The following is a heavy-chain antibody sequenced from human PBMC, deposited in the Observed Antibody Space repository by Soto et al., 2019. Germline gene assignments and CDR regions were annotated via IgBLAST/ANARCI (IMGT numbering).Heavy chain of an antibody. CDR2: IYYSGST. Sequence: QVQLQESGPGLVKPSETLSLTCTVSGGSISSYYWSWIRQHPGKGLEWIGYIYYSGSTNYNPSLKSRVTISVDTSKNQFSLKLSSATAADTAVYYCARGRGGWFINQLLNAFDIWGQGTMVTVSS. D-gene: IGHD2-2*01. J-gene: IGHJ3*02. CDR1: GGSISSYY. V-gene: IGHV4-59*01. CDR3: ARGRGGWFINQLLNAFDI.